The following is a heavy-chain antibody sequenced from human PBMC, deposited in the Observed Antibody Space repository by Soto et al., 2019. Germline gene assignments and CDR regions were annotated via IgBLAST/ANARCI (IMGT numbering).Heavy chain of an antibody. D-gene: IGHD5-18*01. CDR2: TSSTSHPK. CDR1: GFNFSKSG. J-gene: IGHJ4*01. CDR3: ARDRTAMDVFDS. Sequence: GGSLRLSCEASGFNFSKSGMYWVRQAPGKGLEWISYTSSTSHPKYYADAVKGRFTISRDNAKNSLYLQMDSLRDDDTALYYCARDRTAMDVFDSWGQGTQVTVSS. V-gene: IGHV3-48*02.